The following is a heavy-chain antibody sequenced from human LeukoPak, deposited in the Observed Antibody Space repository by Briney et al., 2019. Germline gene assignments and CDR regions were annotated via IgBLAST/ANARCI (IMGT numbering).Heavy chain of an antibody. V-gene: IGHV1-46*01. Sequence: ASVKVSCKASGYTFTSYYMHWVRQAPGQGLEWMGIINPSGGSTSYAQKFQGRVTMTRDTSTSTVYMELSSLRSEDTAVYYCARDHRTHFGVVINVVDYWGQGTLVTVSS. J-gene: IGHJ4*02. D-gene: IGHD3-3*01. CDR3: ARDHRTHFGVVINVVDY. CDR1: GYTFTSYY. CDR2: INPSGGST.